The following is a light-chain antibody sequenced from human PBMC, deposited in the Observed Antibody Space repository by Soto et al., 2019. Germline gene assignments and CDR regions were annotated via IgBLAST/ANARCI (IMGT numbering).Light chain of an antibody. J-gene: IGLJ1*01. CDR2: GVT. CDR3: SSFTSNRIYV. CDR1: HNDIGTYDY. V-gene: IGLV2-14*03. Sequence: QSALTQPTSVSGSPGQSIPISCTGNHNDIGTYDYVSWYQQHPGRAPRLLIHGVTTRPSGISDRFSASKSGLTASLTISGLQPEDEADYYCSSFTSNRIYVFGPGTKGTVL.